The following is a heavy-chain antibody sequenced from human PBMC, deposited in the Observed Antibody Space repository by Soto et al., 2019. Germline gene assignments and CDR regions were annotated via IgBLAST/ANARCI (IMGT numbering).Heavy chain of an antibody. D-gene: IGHD2-2*01. CDR2: IWYDGNKE. CDR1: GFTFSIYG. V-gene: IGHV3-33*01. J-gene: IGHJ3*01. Sequence: QVQLVESGGGVVLPGRSLRLSCAASGFTFSIYGMHWVRQAPGKGLEWVSVIWYDGNKEYYADSVKGRFTISRDNSKKTLYLQMNSLRDEDTAVYYCAIGWAYGQYHSAFDFWGHGTMITVSS. CDR3: AIGWAYGQYHSAFDF.